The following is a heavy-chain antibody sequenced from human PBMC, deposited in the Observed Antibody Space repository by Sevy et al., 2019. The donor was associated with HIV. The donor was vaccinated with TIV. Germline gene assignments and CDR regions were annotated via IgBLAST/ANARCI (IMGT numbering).Heavy chain of an antibody. D-gene: IGHD6-13*01. Sequence: ASVKVSCKASGYTFTSYGISWVRQAPGQGLEWMGWISAYNGNTNYAQKLQGRVTMTTDTSTSTAYMELRSLRSDDTAVYYCARGEHQLVGGEYFQHWGQGTLVTVSS. CDR3: ARGEHQLVGGEYFQH. V-gene: IGHV1-18*01. CDR1: GYTFTSYG. CDR2: ISAYNGNT. J-gene: IGHJ1*01.